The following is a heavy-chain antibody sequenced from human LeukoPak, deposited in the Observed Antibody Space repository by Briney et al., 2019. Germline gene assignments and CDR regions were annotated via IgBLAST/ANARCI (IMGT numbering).Heavy chain of an antibody. J-gene: IGHJ4*02. V-gene: IGHV3-7*01. CDR1: GFIFRTYW. Sequence: GGSLRLSCATSGFIFRTYWMNWVRQAPGKGLECVASIKQDGSDEYYLDSVKGRFTISRDNAKNSLFLEMNSLRAEDTAVYYCARGALGFDYWGQGSLVTVSS. D-gene: IGHD3-16*01. CDR3: ARGALGFDY. CDR2: IKQDGSDE.